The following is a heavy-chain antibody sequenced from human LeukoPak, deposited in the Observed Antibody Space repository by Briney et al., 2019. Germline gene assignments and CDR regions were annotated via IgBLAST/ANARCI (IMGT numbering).Heavy chain of an antibody. CDR3: AREEVTMVRGVIIDYYYYYMDV. V-gene: IGHV4-30-4*08. CDR2: IYYSGST. Sequence: SQTLSLTCTVSGGSISSGDYYWSWIRQPPGKGLEWIGYIYYSGSTYYNPSLKSRVTISVDTSKNQFSPKLSSVTAADTAVYYCAREEVTMVRGVIIDYYYYYMDVWGKGTTVTVSS. D-gene: IGHD3-10*01. J-gene: IGHJ6*03. CDR1: GGSISSGDYY.